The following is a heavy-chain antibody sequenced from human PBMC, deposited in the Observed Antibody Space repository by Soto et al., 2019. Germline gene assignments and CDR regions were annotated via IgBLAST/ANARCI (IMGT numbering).Heavy chain of an antibody. V-gene: IGHV1-2*02. CDR1: GYSFTTYY. J-gene: IGHJ4*02. CDR2: IHPNTGRT. Sequence: QVQMVQSGAEVKNPGASVKVSCKTSGYSFTTYYVHWVRQAPGQGLEWMGSIHPNTGRTKYAQKFQGRVTMTSDTSIKTAYMELNRLTSDDAAMYYCARVEGSASSAGDWGQGTLVTVS. CDR3: ARVEGSASSAGD. D-gene: IGHD6-6*01.